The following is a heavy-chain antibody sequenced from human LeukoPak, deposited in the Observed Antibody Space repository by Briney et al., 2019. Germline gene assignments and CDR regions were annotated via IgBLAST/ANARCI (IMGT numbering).Heavy chain of an antibody. Sequence: GGSLRLSCAASGFTFSSYAMSWVRQAPGKGLEWVSAISGSGGSTYYADSVKGRFTISRDNSKNTLYLQMNSLRAEDTAVYYCASQDYYDSGGYYFDWGQGTLVTVSS. V-gene: IGHV3-23*01. J-gene: IGHJ4*02. CDR3: ASQDYYDSGGYYFD. CDR1: GFTFSSYA. D-gene: IGHD3-22*01. CDR2: ISGSGGST.